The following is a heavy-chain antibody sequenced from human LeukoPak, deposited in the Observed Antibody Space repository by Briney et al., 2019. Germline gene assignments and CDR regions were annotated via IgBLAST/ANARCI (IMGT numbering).Heavy chain of an antibody. J-gene: IGHJ4*02. D-gene: IGHD2-2*01. CDR1: GFTFSNYW. CDR3: ARDGCSGTSCYR. Sequence: GGSLRLSCAPSGFTFSNYWMSWVRQAPGKGLEWVANIKQDGSEKYYVDSVKGRFTISRDNAKNSLYLQMNSLRAEDTAVYYCARDGCSGTSCYRWGQGTLVTVSS. V-gene: IGHV3-7*01. CDR2: IKQDGSEK.